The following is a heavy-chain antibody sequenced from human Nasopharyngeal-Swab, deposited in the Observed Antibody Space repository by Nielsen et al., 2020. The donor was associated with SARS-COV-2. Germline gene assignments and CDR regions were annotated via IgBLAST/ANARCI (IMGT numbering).Heavy chain of an antibody. Sequence: GGSLRLSCAASGFTFSSYNMNWVRQAPGKGLEWVSSISSSSTYIYYADSVKGRFTISRDNTKNSLSLQMNSLRVDDTAVYFCARDGLDYDFWSAYFMDVWGQGTTVIVSS. D-gene: IGHD3-3*01. V-gene: IGHV3-21*01. J-gene: IGHJ6*02. CDR2: ISSSSTYI. CDR1: GFTFSSYN. CDR3: ARDGLDYDFWSAYFMDV.